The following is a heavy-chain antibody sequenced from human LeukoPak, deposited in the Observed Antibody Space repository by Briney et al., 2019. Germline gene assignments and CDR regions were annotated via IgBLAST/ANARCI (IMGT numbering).Heavy chain of an antibody. CDR2: ISGSGGST. CDR1: GFTFSSYE. D-gene: IGHD6-13*01. CDR3: ARMGSSWYSNY. J-gene: IGHJ4*02. Sequence: GGSLRLSCAASGFTFSSYEMNWVRQAPGKGLEWVSAISGSGGSTYYADSVKGRFTISRDNSKNTLYLQMNSLRAEDTAVCYCARMGSSWYSNYWGQGTLVTVSS. V-gene: IGHV3-23*01.